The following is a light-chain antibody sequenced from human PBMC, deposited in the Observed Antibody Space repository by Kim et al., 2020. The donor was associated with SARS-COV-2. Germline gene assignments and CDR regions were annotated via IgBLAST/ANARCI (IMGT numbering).Light chain of an antibody. V-gene: IGKV4-1*01. CDR1: QNVLYSSNNKNY. CDR3: QQYYSSPPT. J-gene: IGKJ1*01. Sequence: ATINCKSSQNVLYSSNNKNYLAWYQQKSGHPPKLLIYWASTRESGVPDRFSGSGSGTDFTLTISSLQAEDVAVYFCQQYYSSPPTFGQGTKVDIK. CDR2: WAS.